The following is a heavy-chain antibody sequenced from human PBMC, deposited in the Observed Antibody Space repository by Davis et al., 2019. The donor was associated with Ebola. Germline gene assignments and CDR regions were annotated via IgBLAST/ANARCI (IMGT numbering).Heavy chain of an antibody. CDR1: GFTFSSYG. J-gene: IGHJ6*02. Sequence: GESLKISCAASGFTFSSYGMHWVRQAPGKRLEWVSVIYSGGSTYYADSVKGRFTISRDNSKNTLYLQMNSLRAEDTAVYYCARIYFYYYGMDVWGQGTTVTVSS. V-gene: IGHV3-66*01. CDR2: IYSGGST. CDR3: ARIYFYYYGMDV.